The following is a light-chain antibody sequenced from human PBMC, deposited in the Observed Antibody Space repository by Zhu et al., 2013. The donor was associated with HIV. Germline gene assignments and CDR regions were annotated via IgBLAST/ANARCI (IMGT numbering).Light chain of an antibody. CDR3: QQYDTLPYS. V-gene: IGKV1-9*01. CDR1: QVINTY. CDR2: AAS. J-gene: IGKJ2*03. Sequence: DIQLTQSPSFLSASIGDRVTITCRASQVINTYLAWYQQKPGKAPKLLMYAASSLLRGVPSRFSGTGSGTDFTLTISSLQPEDFATYYCQQYDTLPYSFGQGTKLEIK.